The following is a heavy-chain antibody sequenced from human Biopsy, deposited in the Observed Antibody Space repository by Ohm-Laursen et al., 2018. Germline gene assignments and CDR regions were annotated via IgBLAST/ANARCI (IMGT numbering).Heavy chain of an antibody. Sequence: SETLSLTYTVSGGSISDDYWNWIRQPPGKGLQVIGYISSGGRAKYNPSLKSRLTISLDTSKNQLSLRLSSVTAADSAIYYCARERQFRFLEGAFDYWGQGILVTVSS. D-gene: IGHD3-3*01. V-gene: IGHV4-59*01. J-gene: IGHJ4*02. CDR2: ISSGGRA. CDR1: GGSISDDY. CDR3: ARERQFRFLEGAFDY.